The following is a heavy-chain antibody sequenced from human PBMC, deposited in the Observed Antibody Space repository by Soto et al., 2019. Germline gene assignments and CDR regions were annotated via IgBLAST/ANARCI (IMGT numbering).Heavy chain of an antibody. V-gene: IGHV3-23*01. CDR3: AKSILLWFGELLSGIDY. CDR2: ISGSGGST. Sequence: VQLLESGGGLVQPGGSLRLSCAASGFTFSSYAMSWVRQAPGKGLEWVSAISGSGGSTYYADSVKGRFTISRDNSKNTLYLQMNSLRAEDTAVYYCAKSILLWFGELLSGIDYWGQGTLVTVSS. J-gene: IGHJ4*02. D-gene: IGHD3-10*01. CDR1: GFTFSSYA.